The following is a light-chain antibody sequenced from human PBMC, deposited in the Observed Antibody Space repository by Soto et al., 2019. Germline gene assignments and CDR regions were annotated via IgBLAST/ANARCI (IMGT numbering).Light chain of an antibody. CDR1: SSDVGGYNY. CDR2: DVS. Sequence: SALTQPASVSGSPGQSIAISCPGTSSDVGGYNYVSWYQQHPGKAPKLMVYDVSNRPSGVSNRFSGSKSGNTASLTISGLQAVDFADYYCSAYTTSSTYVSGTG. CDR3: SAYTTSSTYV. J-gene: IGLJ1*01. V-gene: IGLV2-14*01.